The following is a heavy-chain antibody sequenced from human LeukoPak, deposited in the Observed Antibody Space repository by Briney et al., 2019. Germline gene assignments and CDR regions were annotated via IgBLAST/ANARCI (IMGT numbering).Heavy chain of an antibody. J-gene: IGHJ4*02. CDR2: TYYRSKWYN. Sequence: SQTLSLTCAISGDSVSSKSAAWNWIRQSPSGGLEWLGRTYYRSKWYNDYAVSVKSRIIINPDTSKNQFSLQLNSVTPEDTAVYYCARDVFSSVMMWFDYWGQGTLVTVSS. CDR3: ARDVFSSVMMWFDY. V-gene: IGHV6-1*01. CDR1: GDSVSSKSAA. D-gene: IGHD2-8*01.